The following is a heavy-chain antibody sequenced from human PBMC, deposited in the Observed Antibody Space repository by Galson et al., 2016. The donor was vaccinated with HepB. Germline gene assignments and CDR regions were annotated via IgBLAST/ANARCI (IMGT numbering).Heavy chain of an antibody. CDR1: GFTFRNYA. J-gene: IGHJ4*02. V-gene: IGHV3-23*01. Sequence: SLRLSCAASGFTFRNYALSWVRRAPGKGLEWVSHIDGPTPNTHYADSVRGRSSIYRDNSRDTLYLQMDSLTAEDSAIYYCTTWLSHHFDYWGQGTRVTVPS. CDR3: TTWLSHHFDY. CDR2: IDGPTPNT. D-gene: IGHD6-19*01.